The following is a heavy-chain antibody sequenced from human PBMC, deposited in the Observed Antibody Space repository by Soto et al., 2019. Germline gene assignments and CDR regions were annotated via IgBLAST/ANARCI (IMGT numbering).Heavy chain of an antibody. CDR1: GFTLSAYG. CDR2: ITRSSSYV. V-gene: IGHV3-21*06. Sequence: GGSLRLSCAASGFTLSAYGISWVRQAPGQGLQWVSSITRSSSYVYYTDSVKGRFTISRDNAKNSLSLPMKRLRAEDTAVYYCVPAQPQLERRLDPHRYPDYCRQGTLITVSS. D-gene: IGHD1-1*01. CDR3: VPAQPQLERRLDPHRYPDY. J-gene: IGHJ4*02.